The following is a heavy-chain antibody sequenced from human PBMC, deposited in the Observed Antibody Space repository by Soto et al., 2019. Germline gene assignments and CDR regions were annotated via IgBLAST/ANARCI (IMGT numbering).Heavy chain of an antibody. CDR1: GGSISSYY. V-gene: IGHV4-59*01. Sequence: SETLSLTCTVSGGSISSYYWIWIRQPPGKGLEWIGYIYYSGSTNYNPSLKSRVTISVDTSKNQFSLKLSSVTAADTAVYYCARARSYGDYSGFYFDYWGQGTLVTVSS. J-gene: IGHJ4*02. CDR2: IYYSGST. CDR3: ARARSYGDYSGFYFDY. D-gene: IGHD4-17*01.